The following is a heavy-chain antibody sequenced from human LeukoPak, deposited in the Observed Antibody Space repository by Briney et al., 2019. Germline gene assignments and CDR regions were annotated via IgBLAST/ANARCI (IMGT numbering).Heavy chain of an antibody. CDR2: ISSSSSYI. CDR1: GFSFSRYS. D-gene: IGHD6-13*01. V-gene: IGHV3-21*01. Sequence: GGSLRLSCAASGFSFSRYSMNWVRQAPGKGLEWVSSISSSSSYIYYADSVKGRFTISRDNAKNSLYLQMNSLRAEDTAVYYCARGVSSSWSSYYYYYMDVWGKGTTVTVSS. J-gene: IGHJ6*03. CDR3: ARGVSSSWSSYYYYYMDV.